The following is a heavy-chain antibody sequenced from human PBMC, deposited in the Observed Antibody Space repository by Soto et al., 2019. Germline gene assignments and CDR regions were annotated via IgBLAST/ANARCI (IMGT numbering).Heavy chain of an antibody. V-gene: IGHV1-3*01. CDR2: LNPATGDT. D-gene: IGHD6-13*01. CDR1: GYAFTTSA. J-gene: IGHJ5*02. Sequence: QIHLVQSGAEVRKPGASVRISCQASGYAFTTSAIHWVRQAPGQSLERMGWLNPATGDTKYSQNVRGRVTFALDTSATTAYMDLTSLASHDTAVYFCARAAGRSKLLPYFFDPWGQGNLVSVSS. CDR3: ARAAGRSKLLPYFFDP.